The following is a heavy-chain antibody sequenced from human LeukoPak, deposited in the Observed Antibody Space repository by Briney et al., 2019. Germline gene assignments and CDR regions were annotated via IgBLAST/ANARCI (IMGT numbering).Heavy chain of an antibody. CDR3: AKQLGYFCDGSFYFPY. V-gene: IGHV3-23*01. J-gene: IGHJ4*02. Sequence: GGSLRLSCAASGFTFSSSAMSWVRQAPGKGLEWVSAISNNGGYTYYADSVQGRFTISRDNSKSTLCLQMNSLRAEDTAVYYCAKQLGYFCDGSFYFPYWGQGTLVTVSS. CDR2: ISNNGGYT. D-gene: IGHD2-15*01. CDR1: GFTFSSSA.